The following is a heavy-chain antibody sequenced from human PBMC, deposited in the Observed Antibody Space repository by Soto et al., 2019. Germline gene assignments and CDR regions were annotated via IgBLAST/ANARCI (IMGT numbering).Heavy chain of an antibody. CDR2: VPHSGGA. V-gene: IGHV4-4*02. J-gene: IGHJ4*02. CDR1: SGSIFSSNW. CDR3: ASHLVMTGTRGFDH. Sequence: SETLSLTCAVSSGSIFSSNWWSWVRQPPGKGLEWIGEVPHSGGANYSPSLKSRVIISVDKSNNQFSLRLSSVTASDTAVYYCASHLVMTGTRGFDHWGLGTLVTVSS. D-gene: IGHD1-1*01.